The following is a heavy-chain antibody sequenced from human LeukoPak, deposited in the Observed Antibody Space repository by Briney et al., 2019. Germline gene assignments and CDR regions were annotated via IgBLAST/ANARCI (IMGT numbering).Heavy chain of an antibody. D-gene: IGHD3-16*02. CDR3: ARAGRLGELSSPYYYYYGMDV. J-gene: IGHJ6*02. Sequence: SQTLSLTCAVSGGSISSGGYSWSWIRQPPGKGLEWIGYIYHSGITYYNPSLKSRVTISVDRSKNQFSLKLSSVTAADTAVYYCARAGRLGELSSPYYYYYGMDVWGQGTTVTVSS. V-gene: IGHV4-30-2*01. CDR1: GGSISSGGYS. CDR2: IYHSGIT.